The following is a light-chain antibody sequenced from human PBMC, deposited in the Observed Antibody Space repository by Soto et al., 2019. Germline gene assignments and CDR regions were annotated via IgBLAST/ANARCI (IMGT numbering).Light chain of an antibody. CDR3: CSYAGSSTSWV. CDR2: EDS. Sequence: QSALTQPASVSGSPGQSITISCTGTSSDAGNYNFVSWYQQHPGKAPKVIIYEDSTRPSGVSNRISGSKSGNTASLTISGXXXXXXXXXYCCSYAGSSTSWVFGGGTKLTVL. J-gene: IGLJ3*02. CDR1: SSDAGNYNF. V-gene: IGLV2-23*01.